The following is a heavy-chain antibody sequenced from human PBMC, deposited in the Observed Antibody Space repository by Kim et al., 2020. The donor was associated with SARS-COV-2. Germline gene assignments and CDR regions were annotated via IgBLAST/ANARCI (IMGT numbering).Heavy chain of an antibody. V-gene: IGHV4-39*07. Sequence: SETLSLTCTVSGGSISSSSYYWGWIRQPPGKGLEWIGSIYYSGSTYYNPSLKSRVTISVDTSKNQFSLKLSSVTAADTAVYYCARDSLRGVHWFDPWGQGTLVTVSS. CDR2: IYYSGST. CDR3: ARDSLRGVHWFDP. CDR1: GGSISSSSYY. J-gene: IGHJ5*02. D-gene: IGHD3-10*01.